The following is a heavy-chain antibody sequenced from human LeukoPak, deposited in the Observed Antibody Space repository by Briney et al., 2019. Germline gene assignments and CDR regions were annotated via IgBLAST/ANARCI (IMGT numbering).Heavy chain of an antibody. J-gene: IGHJ6*03. D-gene: IGHD3-10*01. Sequence: SQTLSLTCTVSGDSISSGSYYWSWIRQPAGKGLEWIGRIYGRGGSNYNPSLKSRVTISVDKSKNQFSLKMNSVTAPDTAVYYCARAVGSGSFQTYYYYMDVWGKGTTVTISS. CDR2: IYGRGGS. CDR3: ARAVGSGSFQTYYYYMDV. CDR1: GDSISSGSYY. V-gene: IGHV4-61*02.